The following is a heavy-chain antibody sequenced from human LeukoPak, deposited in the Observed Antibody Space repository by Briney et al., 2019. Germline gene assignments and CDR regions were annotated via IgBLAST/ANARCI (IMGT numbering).Heavy chain of an antibody. V-gene: IGHV3-7*01. J-gene: IGHJ4*02. CDR3: ASGYAGGWSSFHY. CDR2: IKQDGSDK. CDR1: GFIFSSYW. D-gene: IGHD6-19*01. Sequence: GGSLRLSCAASGFIFSSYWMSWVRQAPGKGLEWVANIKQDGSDKYYVDSVKGRFTISRDNAKNSLYLQMNSLRGEDTAVYYCASGYAGGWSSFHYWGQGTLVTVSA.